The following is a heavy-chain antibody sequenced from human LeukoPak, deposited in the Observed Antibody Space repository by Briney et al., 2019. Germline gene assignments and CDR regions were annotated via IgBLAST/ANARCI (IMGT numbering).Heavy chain of an antibody. V-gene: IGHV5-51*01. D-gene: IGHD3-10*01. Sequence: GESLKISCKGSGYSFTSYWIGWGRQMPGKGLGWMGIIYPGDSDTRYSPSFQGQVTISADKSISTAYRQWSSLKASDTAMYYCARCIYGSGSYYNNWFDPWGQGTLVTVSS. CDR2: IYPGDSDT. CDR3: ARCIYGSGSYYNNWFDP. CDR1: GYSFTSYW. J-gene: IGHJ5*02.